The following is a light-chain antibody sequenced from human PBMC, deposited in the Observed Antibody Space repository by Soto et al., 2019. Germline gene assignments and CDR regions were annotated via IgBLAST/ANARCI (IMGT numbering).Light chain of an antibody. J-gene: IGLJ2*01. Sequence: QSVLTQPASVSGSPGQSITISCTGTSSDVGGYNYVSWYQQHPGKAPKLMIYEVSNRPSGIPDRFSGSKSGTSATLGITGLQTGDEANYYCGTWDSSLSAGVFGGGTKVTVL. V-gene: IGLV2-14*01. CDR1: SSDVGGYNY. CDR3: GTWDSSLSAGV. CDR2: EVS.